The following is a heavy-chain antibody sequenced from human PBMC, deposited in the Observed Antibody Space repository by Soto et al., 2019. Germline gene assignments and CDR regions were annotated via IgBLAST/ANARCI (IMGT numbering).Heavy chain of an antibody. V-gene: IGHV4-4*07. D-gene: IGHD5-12*01. Sequence: TVSGGFINTFYWSWVRQPAGKGLEWIGRIFSSGSTSFNPSLESRVAMSVDTSKNHFSLNLSSVTAADMAVYYCAREGSYSAYNFAHGIQLWSFDFWGKGALVTVSS. CDR1: GGFINTFY. CDR2: IFSSGST. CDR3: AREGSYSAYNFAHGIQLWSFDF. J-gene: IGHJ4*02.